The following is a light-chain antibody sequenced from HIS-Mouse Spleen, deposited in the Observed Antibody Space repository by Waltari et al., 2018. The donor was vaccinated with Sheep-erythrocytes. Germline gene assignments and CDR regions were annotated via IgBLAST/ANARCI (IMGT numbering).Light chain of an antibody. V-gene: IGLV3-27*01. CDR1: VLAKQY. CDR3: YSAADNNLV. Sequence: SYELTQPSSVSVSPGQTARITCSGAVLAKQYARWFQQKPGQAPLLVIYKDSERPPGIPERFSGSSSGTTFTLTISGAQVEDEADYYCYSAADNNLVFGGGTKLTVL. CDR2: KDS. J-gene: IGLJ3*02.